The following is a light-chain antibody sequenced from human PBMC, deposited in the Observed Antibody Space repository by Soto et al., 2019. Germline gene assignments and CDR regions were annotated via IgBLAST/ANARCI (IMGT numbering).Light chain of an antibody. V-gene: IGLV2-23*02. CDR3: CSYAGSSTYV. CDR2: EVS. CDR1: RSDVGSYNL. J-gene: IGLJ1*01. Sequence: QSVLTQPASVSGSPGQSITISCTGTRSDVGSYNLVSWYQQHPGKAPKLMIYEVSKRPSGVSNRFSGSKSGNTASLTISGLQAEDEADYYCCSYAGSSTYVFGTGDQGHRP.